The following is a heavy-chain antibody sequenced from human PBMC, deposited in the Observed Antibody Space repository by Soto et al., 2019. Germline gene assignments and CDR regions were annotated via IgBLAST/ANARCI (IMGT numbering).Heavy chain of an antibody. V-gene: IGHV3-23*01. D-gene: IGHD6-6*01. Sequence: EVQLLESGGGLVQPGGSLRLSCAASGFTFSSYAMSWVRQAPGKGLEWVSAISGSGGSTYYADSVKGRFTISRDNSKNTLDLQMNSVRAEYTAVYYCAKDHRQLGRATNFDYWGQGTLVTVSS. CDR1: GFTFSSYA. CDR3: AKDHRQLGRATNFDY. CDR2: ISGSGGST. J-gene: IGHJ4*02.